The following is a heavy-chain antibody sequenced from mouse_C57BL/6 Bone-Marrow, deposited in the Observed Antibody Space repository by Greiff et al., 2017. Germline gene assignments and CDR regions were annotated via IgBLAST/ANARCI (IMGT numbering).Heavy chain of an antibody. D-gene: IGHD2-3*01. Sequence: VQLQQSGAELVKPGASVKISCKASGYAFSSYWMNWVKQRPGKGLEWIGQIYPGDGDTNYNGKVKGKATLTADKSSSTAYMQLSSLTSEDSAVYFCARTVFDGYYGNAMDYWGQGTSVTVSS. CDR1: GYAFSSYW. V-gene: IGHV1-80*01. CDR2: IYPGDGDT. J-gene: IGHJ4*01. CDR3: ARTVFDGYYGNAMDY.